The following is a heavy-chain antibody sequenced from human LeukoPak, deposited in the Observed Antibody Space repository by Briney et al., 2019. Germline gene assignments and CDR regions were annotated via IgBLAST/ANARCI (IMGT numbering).Heavy chain of an antibody. V-gene: IGHV5-51*01. Sequence: GESLKISCKASGYTFTDFWIGWVRQMPGKGLEWMGIIYPGDSDTRYSPSFEGQVTISADKSNTTAYLQWSSLKASDTAIYFCARVTPIKIFDYWGQGSLVTVSS. CDR1: GYTFTDFW. D-gene: IGHD2-21*02. CDR3: ARVTPIKIFDY. CDR2: IYPGDSDT. J-gene: IGHJ4*02.